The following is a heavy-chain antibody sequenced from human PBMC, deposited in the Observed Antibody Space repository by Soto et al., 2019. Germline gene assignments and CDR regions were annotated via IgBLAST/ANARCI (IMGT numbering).Heavy chain of an antibody. CDR3: ARGGARKDIVVVPAARYWYFDL. CDR1: GGSFSGYY. CDR2: INHSGST. J-gene: IGHJ2*01. Sequence: QVQLQQWGAGLLKPSETLSLTCAVYGGSFSGYYWSWIRQPPGKGLEWIGEINHSGSTNYNPSLKSRVTISVDTSKNQFSLKLSSVTAADTAVYYCARGGARKDIVVVPAARYWYFDLWGRGTLVTVSS. D-gene: IGHD2-2*01. V-gene: IGHV4-34*01.